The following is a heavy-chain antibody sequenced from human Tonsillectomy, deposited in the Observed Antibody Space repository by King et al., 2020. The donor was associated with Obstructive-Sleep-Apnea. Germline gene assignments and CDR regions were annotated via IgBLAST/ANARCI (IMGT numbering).Heavy chain of an antibody. Sequence: VQLVESGGGLVQPGGSLRLSCAASGFTFSSYSMNWVRQAPGKGLEWVSYISSSSSTIYYADSVKGRFTISRDNAKNSLYLQMNSLRAEDTAVYYCAPEEEGIVVRTGAFDIWGQGTMVTVSS. D-gene: IGHD2-2*01. CDR2: ISSSSSTI. V-gene: IGHV3-48*01. CDR1: GFTFSSYS. CDR3: APEEEGIVVRTGAFDI. J-gene: IGHJ3*02.